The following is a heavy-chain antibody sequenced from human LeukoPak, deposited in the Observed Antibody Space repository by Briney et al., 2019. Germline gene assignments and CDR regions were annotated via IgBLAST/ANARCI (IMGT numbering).Heavy chain of an antibody. J-gene: IGHJ3*02. CDR1: GFTFSTYA. Sequence: PGGSLRLSCSASGFTFSTYAIHWVRQAPGKGPEYVSAISSNGGSTYYADSVKGRFTISRDNSKNTLYLQMSSLRAEDTAVYYCVEDTHGYNAFDIWGQGTMVTVSS. CDR3: VEDTHGYNAFDI. CDR2: ISSNGGST. V-gene: IGHV3-64D*09. D-gene: IGHD5-24*01.